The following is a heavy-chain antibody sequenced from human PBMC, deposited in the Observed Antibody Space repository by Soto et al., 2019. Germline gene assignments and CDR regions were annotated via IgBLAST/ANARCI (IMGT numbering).Heavy chain of an antibody. V-gene: IGHV1-18*01. Sequence: QVQLVQSGAEVRKPGASVTVSCKASGYTFTNYGISWVRHVPGQGLQWMGWINTYNGNTNYAQKLQGRVTMTTDTYTSTAYLELRSPRSDDTASYYCARDQVGEYSNSGYEDWGQGTLVTVSS. J-gene: IGHJ4*02. D-gene: IGHD2-2*01. CDR2: INTYNGNT. CDR1: GYTFTNYG. CDR3: ARDQVGEYSNSGYED.